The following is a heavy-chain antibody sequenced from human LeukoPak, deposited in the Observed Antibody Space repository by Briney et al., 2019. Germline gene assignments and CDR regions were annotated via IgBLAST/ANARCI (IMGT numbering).Heavy chain of an antibody. CDR1: GGSISSGSYY. CDR2: IYTSGST. CDR3: ARGRYYYDNSGYYYDDYFDY. V-gene: IGHV4-61*02. J-gene: IGHJ4*02. Sequence: SQTLSLTCTVSGGSISSGSYYWSWIRQPAGKGLEWIGRIYTSGSTNYNPSLKSRVTISVDTSKNQFSLKLSSVTAADTAVYYCARGRYYYDNSGYYYDDYFDYWGQGTLVTVSS. D-gene: IGHD3-22*01.